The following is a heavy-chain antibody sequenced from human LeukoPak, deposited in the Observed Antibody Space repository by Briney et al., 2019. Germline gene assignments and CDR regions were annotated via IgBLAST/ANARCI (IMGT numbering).Heavy chain of an antibody. CDR2: INTGNGDT. V-gene: IGHV1-3*04. CDR3: ARDMGSGSLHY. J-gene: IGHJ4*02. CDR1: GYTFTSYG. D-gene: IGHD1-26*01. Sequence: ASVNVSCKASGYTFTSYGIHWLRQAPGQRLEWLGWINTGNGDTRYSQTFQGRVTITRDTSASTAYMELSSLRPEDTAVYYCARDMGSGSLHYWGQGTLVTVSS.